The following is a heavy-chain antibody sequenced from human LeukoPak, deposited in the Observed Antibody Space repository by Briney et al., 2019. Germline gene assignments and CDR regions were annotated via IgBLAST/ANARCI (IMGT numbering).Heavy chain of an antibody. V-gene: IGHV4-59*08. CDR3: ARQGPGWAIAAAGQFDY. D-gene: IGHD6-13*01. CDR2: IYYSGST. Sequence: PSQTLPLTCTVSGGSISSYYWSWIRQPPGKGLEWIGYIYYSGSTNYNPSLKSRVTISVDTSKNQFSLKLSSVTAADTAVYYCARQGPGWAIAAAGQFDYWGQGTLVTVSS. CDR1: GGSISSYY. J-gene: IGHJ4*02.